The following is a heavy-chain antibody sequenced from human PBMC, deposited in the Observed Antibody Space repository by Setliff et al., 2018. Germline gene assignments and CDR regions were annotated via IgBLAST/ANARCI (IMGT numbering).Heavy chain of an antibody. CDR3: ARVHDGPFSYELKWISFDH. J-gene: IGHJ4*02. CDR2: IAGSGLKT. D-gene: IGHD5-12*01. V-gene: IGHV3-23*01. Sequence: GGSLRLSCAASGFRFRSYAMVWVRQAPGKGLEWVSAIAGSGLKTYYTDSVKGRLSISRDESESTLYLHMNSLRPEDTATYYCARVHDGPFSYELKWISFDHWGQGDLVTVSS. CDR1: GFRFRSYA.